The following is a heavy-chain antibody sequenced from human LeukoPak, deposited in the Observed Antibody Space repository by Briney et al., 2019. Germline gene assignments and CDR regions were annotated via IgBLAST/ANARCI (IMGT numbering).Heavy chain of an antibody. Sequence: SLRLSCAASGFTFSTYGVHWVRQAPGKGLEWVAVISYDGSNKYYADSVKGRFTISRDNSKNTLYLQMNSLRAEDTAVYFCATDRRYCSSISCSSLDYWGQGTLVTVSS. CDR2: ISYDGSNK. CDR1: GFTFSTYG. D-gene: IGHD2-2*01. V-gene: IGHV3-30*03. CDR3: ATDRRYCSSISCSSLDY. J-gene: IGHJ4*02.